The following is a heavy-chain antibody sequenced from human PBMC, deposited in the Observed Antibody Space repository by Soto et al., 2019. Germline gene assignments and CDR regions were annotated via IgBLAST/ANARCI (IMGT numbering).Heavy chain of an antibody. V-gene: IGHV6-1*01. Sequence: PSQTLSLTCAISGDSVSSNSAAWIWVRQSPSRGLEWLGRTYYKSKWNTDYALSVKSRITISPDTSQNLFSLDLDSVTPEDTAEYYCAGVTWFRGLDVWGQGTPVTVSS. CDR2: TYYKSKWNT. CDR3: AGVTWFRGLDV. CDR1: GDSVSSNSAA. D-gene: IGHD3-10*01. J-gene: IGHJ6*02.